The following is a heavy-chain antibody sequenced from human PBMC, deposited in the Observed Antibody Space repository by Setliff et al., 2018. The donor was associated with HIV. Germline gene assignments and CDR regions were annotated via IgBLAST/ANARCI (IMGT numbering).Heavy chain of an antibody. CDR2: IKQDGSDM. Sequence: PGGSLRLSCAASGFTFSSYSMNWLRRAPGRRLEWVANIKQDGSDMHYIESVKGRFTIFRDNAKNSLYLQMNRLRAEDTAVYYCARAANYYDSSGYWAPPRYFDYWGRGTLVTVSS. CDR1: GFTFSSYS. CDR3: ARAANYYDSSGYWAPPRYFDY. V-gene: IGHV3-7*01. D-gene: IGHD3-22*01. J-gene: IGHJ4*02.